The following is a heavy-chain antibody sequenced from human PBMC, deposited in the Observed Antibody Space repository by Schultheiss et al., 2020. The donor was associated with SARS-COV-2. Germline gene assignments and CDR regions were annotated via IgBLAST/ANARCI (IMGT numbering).Heavy chain of an antibody. D-gene: IGHD6-19*01. CDR3: ARTLSVAGALGWFDP. V-gene: IGHV4-38-2*02. J-gene: IGHJ5*02. CDR1: GYSISSGYY. Sequence: SETLSLTCTVSGYSISSGYYWGWIRQPPGKGLEWIGYIYYSGSTYYNPSLKSRVTISVDTSKNQFSLKLSSVTAADTAVYYCARTLSVAGALGWFDPWGQGTLVTVSS. CDR2: IYYSGST.